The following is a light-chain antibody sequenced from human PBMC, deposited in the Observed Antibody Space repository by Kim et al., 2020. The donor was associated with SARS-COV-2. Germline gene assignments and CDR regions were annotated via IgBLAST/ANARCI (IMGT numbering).Light chain of an antibody. V-gene: IGLV3-1*01. CDR3: QAWDSGVV. Sequence: SYELTQPPSVSVSPGQTASITCSGDKLGDKYACWYQQKPGQSPVLVIYQDSKRPSGIPERFSGSNSGNTATLTISGTQAMDEADYYCQAWDSGVVFGGGTQLPVL. J-gene: IGLJ2*01. CDR2: QDS. CDR1: KLGDKY.